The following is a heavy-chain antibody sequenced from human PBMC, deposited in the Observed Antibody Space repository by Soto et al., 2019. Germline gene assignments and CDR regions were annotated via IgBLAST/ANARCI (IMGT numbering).Heavy chain of an antibody. CDR2: FDPEDGET. CDR1: GYTLTELS. CDR3: ATDHRFGDYGGYYYYGMDV. V-gene: IGHV1-24*01. D-gene: IGHD4-17*01. Sequence: GASVKVSCKVSGYTLTELSMHWVRQAPGKGLEWIGGFDPEDGETIYAQKFQGRVTMTEDTSTDTAYMELSSLRSEDTAVYYCATDHRFGDYGGYYYYGMDVWGQGTTVTVSS. J-gene: IGHJ6*02.